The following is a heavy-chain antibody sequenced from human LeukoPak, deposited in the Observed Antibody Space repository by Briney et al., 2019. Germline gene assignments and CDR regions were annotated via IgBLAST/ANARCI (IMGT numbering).Heavy chain of an antibody. CDR2: INYSGST. V-gene: IGHV4-61*01. D-gene: IGHD3-10*01. Sequence: PSETLSLTCTVSGGSVSSGSYYWSWIRQPPGKGLEWIGYINYSGSTNYNPSLKSRVTISVDTSKNQFSLKLSSVTAADTAVYYCAIPHYYGSGSDAFDIWGQGTMVTVSS. J-gene: IGHJ3*02. CDR1: GGSVSSGSYY. CDR3: AIPHYYGSGSDAFDI.